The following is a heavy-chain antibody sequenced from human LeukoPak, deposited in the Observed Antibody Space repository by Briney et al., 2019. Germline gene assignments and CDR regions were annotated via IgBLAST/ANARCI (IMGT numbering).Heavy chain of an antibody. CDR2: IDPSDSYT. V-gene: IGHV5-10-1*01. Sequence: GESLRISCKGSGYSFTSYWISWVRQMPGKGLEWMGRIDPSDSYTNYSPSFQGHVTISADKSISTAYLQWSSPKASDTAMYYCARHRHGYCSSTSCYAFDYWGQGTLVTVSS. CDR3: ARHRHGYCSSTSCYAFDY. D-gene: IGHD2-2*01. J-gene: IGHJ4*02. CDR1: GYSFTSYW.